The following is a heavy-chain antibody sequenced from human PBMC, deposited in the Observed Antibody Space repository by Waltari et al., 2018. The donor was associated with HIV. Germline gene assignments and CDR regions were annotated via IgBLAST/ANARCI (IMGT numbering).Heavy chain of an antibody. CDR3: AQDPRSYGWSRFGN. D-gene: IGHD3-10*01. CDR1: GFTFRNHA. CDR2: ITVNGVNT. Sequence: EVPLLESGGGLVQPGGSLRLPCAASGFTFRNHAMNWVRQTPGRGLEWVSAITVNGVNTYYADSVRGRFTISRDDSKNTLFLQMNSLRAEDTAVYYCAQDPRSYGWSRFGNWGQGTLVTVSS. V-gene: IGHV3-23*01. J-gene: IGHJ4*02.